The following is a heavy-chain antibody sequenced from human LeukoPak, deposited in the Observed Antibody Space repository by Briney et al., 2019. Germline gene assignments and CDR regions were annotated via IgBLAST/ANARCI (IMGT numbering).Heavy chain of an antibody. Sequence: PGGSLRLSCAASGFTFSSYWMHWFRQTPGKGLVWVSLIDSDGSGPTYADSVKGRFTISRDNSKNTLYLQMNSLRAEDTAVYYCVRDSIAVIGDFDFWGQGTLVTVSS. V-gene: IGHV3-74*01. D-gene: IGHD6-19*01. CDR2: IDSDGSGP. CDR1: GFTFSSYW. J-gene: IGHJ4*02. CDR3: VRDSIAVIGDFDF.